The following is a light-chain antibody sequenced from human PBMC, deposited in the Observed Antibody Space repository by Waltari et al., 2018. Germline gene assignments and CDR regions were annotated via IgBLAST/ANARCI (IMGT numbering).Light chain of an antibody. V-gene: IGLV4-69*01. J-gene: IGLJ3*02. CDR2: VNRDVSH. CDR3: ETGGHGTGV. Sequence: QRPENGPRYLMTVNRDVSHSKGDEIPDRFSCSSSGAERYLTISSRQSDDEADYYCETGGHGTGVFGGGTKLTVL.